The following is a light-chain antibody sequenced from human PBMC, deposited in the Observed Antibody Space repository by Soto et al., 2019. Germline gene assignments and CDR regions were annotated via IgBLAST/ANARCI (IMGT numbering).Light chain of an antibody. CDR3: QQYNNWPLA. CDR2: GAS. J-gene: IGKJ4*01. CDR1: QSVSSN. Sequence: EIVMTQSPDTLSVSPGERATLSCRASQSVSSNLAWYQQKPGQAPRLLTYGASTRATGIPARFSGSGSGTECTLTISSLQSEDFAVYYCQQYNNWPLAFGGGTKVEIK. V-gene: IGKV3-15*01.